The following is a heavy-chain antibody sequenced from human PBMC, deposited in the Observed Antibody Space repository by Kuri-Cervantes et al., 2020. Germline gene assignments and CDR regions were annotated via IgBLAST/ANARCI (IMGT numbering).Heavy chain of an antibody. D-gene: IGHD3-10*01. V-gene: IGHV3-33*01. J-gene: IGHJ5*02. Sequence: GGSLRLSCAASGFTFSSYGMHWVRQAPGKGLEWVAVIWYDGSNKYYADSVKGRFTISRDNSKNTLYLQMNSLRAEDTAVYYCARAYYYGSGSKPDPTKRANWFDPWGQGTLVTVSS. CDR1: GFTFSSYG. CDR3: ARAYYYGSGSKPDPTKRANWFDP. CDR2: IWYDGSNK.